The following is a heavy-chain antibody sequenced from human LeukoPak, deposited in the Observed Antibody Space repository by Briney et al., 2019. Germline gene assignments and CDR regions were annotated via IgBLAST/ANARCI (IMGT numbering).Heavy chain of an antibody. D-gene: IGHD3-16*01. Sequence: PGGSLRLSCAASGFTFSSYAMSWVRQAPGKGLEWVSYISSSGNSIYYADSVKGRFTISRDNAKNSLYLQMNSLRAEDTALYYCARGVTGGVISYYYYMDVWGKGTTVTISS. CDR2: ISSSGNSI. J-gene: IGHJ6*03. CDR1: GFTFSSYA. V-gene: IGHV3-48*03. CDR3: ARGVTGGVISYYYYMDV.